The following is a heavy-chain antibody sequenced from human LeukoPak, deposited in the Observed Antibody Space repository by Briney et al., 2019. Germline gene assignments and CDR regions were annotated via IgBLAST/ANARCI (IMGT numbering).Heavy chain of an antibody. CDR2: ITSSSNNI. CDR1: GFTFSSYS. Sequence: GGSLRLSCAASGFTFSSYSMIWVRQAPGKGLEWVSSITSSSNNIYYADSVKGRFTISRDNPKNSLFLQMNSVRAEDAAVYYCARHPYCSGGSCYLDYYYYMDVWGKGPRSPSP. D-gene: IGHD2-15*01. CDR3: ARHPYCSGGSCYLDYYYYMDV. J-gene: IGHJ6*03. V-gene: IGHV3-21*06.